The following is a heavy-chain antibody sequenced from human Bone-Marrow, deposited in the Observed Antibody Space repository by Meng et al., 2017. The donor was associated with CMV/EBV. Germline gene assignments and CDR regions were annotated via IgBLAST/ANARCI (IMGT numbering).Heavy chain of an antibody. V-gene: IGHV3-21*01. J-gene: IGHJ4*02. CDR2: ISGSSRYI. D-gene: IGHD1-14*01. CDR1: GFIFSSYS. CDR3: ARDRKTTDYFDY. Sequence: GESLKISCAASGFIFSSYSMNWVRQAPGKGLEWVSSISGSSRYIYYADSVKGRFTISRDNAKNSLHLQMNSLSAEDTAVYYCARDRKTTDYFDYWGRGTLVTVSS.